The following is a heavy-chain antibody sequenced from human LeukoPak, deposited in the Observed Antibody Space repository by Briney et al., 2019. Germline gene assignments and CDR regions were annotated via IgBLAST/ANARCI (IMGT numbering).Heavy chain of an antibody. D-gene: IGHD3-10*01. J-gene: IGHJ3*02. CDR3: AKDPYYYGSGSRDAFDI. V-gene: IGHV3-23*01. Sequence: GGSLRLSCAASGFTFSSYAMSWVRHAPGKGLECVSAISGSGGSTYYADSVKGRFTISRDNSKNTLYLQMNSLRAEDTAVYYCAKDPYYYGSGSRDAFDIWGQGTMVTVSS. CDR2: ISGSGGST. CDR1: GFTFSSYA.